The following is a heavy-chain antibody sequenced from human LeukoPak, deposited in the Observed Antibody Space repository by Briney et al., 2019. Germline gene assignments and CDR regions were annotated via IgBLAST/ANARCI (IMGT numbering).Heavy chain of an antibody. J-gene: IGHJ3*02. CDR3: AHYHSSGYYQHDAFDI. CDR1: GFTFSSYS. Sequence: PGGSLRLSCAASGFTFSSYSMNWVRQAPGKGLEWVSYISSSSSTIYYADSVKGRFTISRDNAKNSLYLQMNSLRAEDTAVYYCAHYHSSGYYQHDAFDIWGQGTMVTVSS. D-gene: IGHD3-22*01. V-gene: IGHV3-48*01. CDR2: ISSSSSTI.